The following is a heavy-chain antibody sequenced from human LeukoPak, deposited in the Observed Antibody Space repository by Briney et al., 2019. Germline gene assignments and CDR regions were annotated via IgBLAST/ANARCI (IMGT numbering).Heavy chain of an antibody. J-gene: IGHJ4*02. CDR3: ARDRDCGDGGCYPHFDY. CDR2: IRQDGSDK. D-gene: IGHD2-15*01. V-gene: IGHV3-7*01. CDR1: GSTFSSNW. Sequence: PGGSLRLSCAASGSTFSSNWMSWVRQAPGKGLEWVANIRQDGSDKYYMDSVKGRFTISRDNAKNSLSLQMNSLRVEDTAVYYCARDRDCGDGGCYPHFDYWGQGVRVTVSS.